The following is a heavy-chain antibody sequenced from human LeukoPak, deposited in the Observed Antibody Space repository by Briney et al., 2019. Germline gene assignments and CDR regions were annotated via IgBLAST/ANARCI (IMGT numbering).Heavy chain of an antibody. CDR3: VTYDSSGYQYYFDY. J-gene: IGHJ4*02. V-gene: IGHV1-69*04. D-gene: IGHD3-22*01. Sequence: SVKVSCKASGGTCSIYAISWVRQAPGQGLEWMGKIIPIFGRANYAQKFQGRVTITADKSTSTAYMELSSLRSEDTAVYYCVTYDSSGYQYYFDYWGQGTLVTVSS. CDR1: GGTCSIYA. CDR2: IIPIFGRA.